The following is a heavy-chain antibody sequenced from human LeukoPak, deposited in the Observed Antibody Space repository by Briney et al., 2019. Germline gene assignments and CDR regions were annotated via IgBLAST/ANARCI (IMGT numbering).Heavy chain of an antibody. V-gene: IGHV3-9*01. D-gene: IGHD5-18*01. Sequence: PGRSLRLSCAASGFTFDDYAMHWVRQAPGKGLEWVSGISWNSGSIGYADSVKGRFTISRDNAKNPLYLQMNSLRAEDTALYYCAKGGEWIQLRSPYYYYMDVWGKGTTVTVSS. CDR3: AKGGEWIQLRSPYYYYMDV. CDR1: GFTFDDYA. CDR2: ISWNSGSI. J-gene: IGHJ6*03.